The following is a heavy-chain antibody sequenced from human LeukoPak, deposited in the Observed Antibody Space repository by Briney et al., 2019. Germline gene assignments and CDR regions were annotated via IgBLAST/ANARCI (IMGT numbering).Heavy chain of an antibody. CDR3: AREGIISLDNTARDAFDI. J-gene: IGHJ3*02. V-gene: IGHV6-1*01. CDR2: TYYRSKWYN. D-gene: IGHD5-18*01. Sequence: QTLSLSCDFSGDSVSINSAGWNWIRQPPWRGLEWLGMTYYRSKWYNDFSPSVRNRITINPDTSKNQFSLQLNSVTPEDTAVYYCAREGIISLDNTARDAFDIWGQGTMVSVSS. CDR1: GDSVSINSAG.